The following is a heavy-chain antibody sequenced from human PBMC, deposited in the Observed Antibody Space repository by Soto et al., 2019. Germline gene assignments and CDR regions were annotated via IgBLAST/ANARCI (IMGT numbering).Heavy chain of an antibody. J-gene: IGHJ6*02. CDR1: GYTLTELS. CDR2: FDPEDGET. CDR3: ETASAPYIVVLPAAIGMDS. Sequence: GASVKVSCKVSGYTLTELSMHWVRQAPGKGLEWMGGFDPEDGETIYAQKFQGRVTMTEDTSTDTAYMELSSLRSEDTAVYYCETASAPYIVVLPAAIGMDSWVQGTSLTVSS. V-gene: IGHV1-24*01. D-gene: IGHD2-2*02.